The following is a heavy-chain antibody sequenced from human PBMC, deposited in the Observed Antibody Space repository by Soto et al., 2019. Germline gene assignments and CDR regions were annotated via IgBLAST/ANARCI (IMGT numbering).Heavy chain of an antibody. CDR3: AREYGSSYSPRYYGMDV. CDR1: GFTLSSYW. J-gene: IGHJ6*02. Sequence: EVQLVESGGGLVKPGGSLRPSCAASGFTLSSYWMSWVRQAPGKGLEWVANIKQDGSEKYYVDSVKGRFTISRDTAKSSLYLQLNSLRAEDTAVYYCAREYGSSYSPRYYGMDVWGQGTTVTVSS. CDR2: IKQDGSEK. V-gene: IGHV3-7*05. D-gene: IGHD6-13*01.